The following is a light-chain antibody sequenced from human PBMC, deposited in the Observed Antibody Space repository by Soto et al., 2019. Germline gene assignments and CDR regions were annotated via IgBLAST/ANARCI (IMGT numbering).Light chain of an antibody. CDR2: RAS. CDR1: PTIYIN. V-gene: IGKV3-15*01. J-gene: IGKJ1*01. Sequence: LGMPQSPATQSGSPGERSPLSFRASPTIYINVACYQQRPGQPPRLLIYRASSRATGTPARFSGSGSATEFTLTINRLTSEDFEVYYRQQYQNSWTGGQGTKVDIK. CDR3: QQYQNSWT.